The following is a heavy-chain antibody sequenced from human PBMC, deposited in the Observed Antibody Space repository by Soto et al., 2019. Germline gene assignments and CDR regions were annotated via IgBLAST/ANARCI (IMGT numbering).Heavy chain of an antibody. CDR1: GYTFTSYY. D-gene: IGHD3-3*01. J-gene: IGHJ6*02. Sequence: ASVKVSCKASGYTFTSYYMHWVRQAPGQGLEWMGIINPSGGSTSYAQKFQGRVTMTRDTSTSTVYMELSSLRSEDTAVYYCARSSSLEYYYYYYGMDVWGQGTTVTVSS. CDR3: ARSSSLEYYYYYYGMDV. V-gene: IGHV1-46*01. CDR2: INPSGGST.